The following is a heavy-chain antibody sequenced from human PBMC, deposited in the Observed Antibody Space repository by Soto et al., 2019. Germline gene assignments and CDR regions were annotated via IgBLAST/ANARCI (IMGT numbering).Heavy chain of an antibody. CDR2: INPNSGGT. V-gene: IGHV1-2*04. CDR1: GYTFTGYY. J-gene: IGHJ6*02. CDR3: ARSSAAGNYYYGMDV. D-gene: IGHD6-13*01. Sequence: GASVKVSCKASGYTFTGYYMHWVRQAPGQGLEWMGWINPNSGGTNHAQKFQGWVTMTRDTSISTAYRELSRLRSDDTAVYYCARSSAAGNYYYGMDVWGQGTTVTVSS.